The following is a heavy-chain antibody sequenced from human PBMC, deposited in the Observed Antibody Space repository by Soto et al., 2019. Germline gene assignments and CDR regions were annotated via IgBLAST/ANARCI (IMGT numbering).Heavy chain of an antibody. J-gene: IGHJ5*02. CDR1: GGSFSGYY. V-gene: IGHV4-34*01. CDR2: INHSGST. D-gene: IGHD5-12*01. Sequence: SETLSLTCAVYGGSFSGYYWSWIRQPPGKGLEWIGEINHSGSTNYNPSLKSRVTISVDTSKNQFSLKLSSVTAADTAVYYCARSPRYSGYGPWGQGTLVTVSS. CDR3: ARSPRYSGYGP.